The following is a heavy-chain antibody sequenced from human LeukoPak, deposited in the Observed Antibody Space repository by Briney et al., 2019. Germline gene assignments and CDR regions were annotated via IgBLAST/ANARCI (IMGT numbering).Heavy chain of an antibody. D-gene: IGHD6-25*01. V-gene: IGHV3-53*01. Sequence: GGSLRLSCAASGFTVSSNYMSWVRQAPGKGLEWVSVIYGGSSTYYADSVKGRFTISRDNAKNSLYLQMNSLRADDTAVYYCARFAAGGSYYYYMDVWGKGTTVTVSS. CDR3: ARFAAGGSYYYYMDV. CDR1: GFTVSSNY. CDR2: IYGGSST. J-gene: IGHJ6*03.